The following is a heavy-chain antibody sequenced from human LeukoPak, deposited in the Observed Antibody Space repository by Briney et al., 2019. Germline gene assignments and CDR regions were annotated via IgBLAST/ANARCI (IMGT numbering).Heavy chain of an antibody. CDR3: TGNYYGSGSYADFDY. V-gene: IGHV3-73*01. D-gene: IGHD3-10*01. J-gene: IGHJ4*02. CDR2: IRSTANGYAT. CDR1: GFTFSGSA. Sequence: GGSLRLSCAASGFTFSGSALHWVRQASGKGLEWVGRIRSTANGYATAYAASVKGRFTISRDDSKNTAYLQMNSLKTEDTAVYYCTGNYYGSGSYADFDYWGQGTLVTVSS.